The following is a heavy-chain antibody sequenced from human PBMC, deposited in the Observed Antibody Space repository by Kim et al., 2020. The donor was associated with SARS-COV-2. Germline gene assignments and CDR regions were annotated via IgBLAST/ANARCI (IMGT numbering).Heavy chain of an antibody. J-gene: IGHJ6*01. Sequence: GGSLRLSCAASGFTFSSYSMNWVRQAPGKGLEWVSYISSSSSTIYYADSVKGRFTISRDNAKNSLYLQMNSLRDEDTAVYYCAREPSHDFWSGYYYYYYGMVGWGPGATVTVSS. CDR3: AREPSHDFWSGYYYYYYGMVG. D-gene: IGHD3-3*01. CDR2: ISSSSSTI. V-gene: IGHV3-48*02. CDR1: GFTFSSYS.